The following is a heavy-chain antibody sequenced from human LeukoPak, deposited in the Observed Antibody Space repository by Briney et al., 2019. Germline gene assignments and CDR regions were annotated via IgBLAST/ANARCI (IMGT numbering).Heavy chain of an antibody. V-gene: IGHV3-23*01. J-gene: IGHJ4*02. CDR3: AKDRLGYCSGGSCYYFDY. D-gene: IGHD2-15*01. CDR2: IGGSGGGT. Sequence: PGGSLRLSCAASGFTFSTYAMSWVRLAPGKGLEWVSTIGGSGGGTYYADSVKGRFTISRDTSRNTLYLQMNSLRAEDTAVYYCAKDRLGYCSGGSCYYFDYWGQGTLVTVSS. CDR1: GFTFSTYA.